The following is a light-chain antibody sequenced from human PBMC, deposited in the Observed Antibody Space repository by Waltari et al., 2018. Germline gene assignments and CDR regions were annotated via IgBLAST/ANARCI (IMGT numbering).Light chain of an antibody. CDR2: EVS. CDR1: SSDLGGYNY. V-gene: IGLV2-11*01. Sequence: QAALTQPRSVSGSPGQSVPISCPGTSSDLGGYNYVSWYQQHPGTAPKFMIYEVSKRPSGVSDRFSGSKSGNTASLTISGLQAEDEADYYCSSYAGSNTWVFGGGTRLTVL. CDR3: SSYAGSNTWV. J-gene: IGLJ2*01.